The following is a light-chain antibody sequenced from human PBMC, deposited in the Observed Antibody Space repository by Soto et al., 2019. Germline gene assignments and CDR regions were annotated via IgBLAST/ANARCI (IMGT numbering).Light chain of an antibody. Sequence: PGERAPLSCRASPSVTNFLAWYQQKPGQAPRLLIYGAFNRATGIPARFSGSGSGTDFTLTISSLEPEDSAIYFCQQYNNWPPITFGQGTRLEIK. J-gene: IGKJ5*01. CDR3: QQYNNWPPIT. V-gene: IGKV3-11*01. CDR2: GAF. CDR1: PSVTNF.